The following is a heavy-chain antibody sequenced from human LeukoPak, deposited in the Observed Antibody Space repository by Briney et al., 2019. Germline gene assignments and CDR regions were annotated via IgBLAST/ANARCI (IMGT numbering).Heavy chain of an antibody. V-gene: IGHV3-23*01. J-gene: IGHJ4*02. Sequence: PGGSLRLSCAASGFTFISYAMICLRQSPGKGLEGVSAISGSGGSTYYADSVKGRFTISRDNSKNTLYLQMNSLRAEDTAVYYCAKARRGVWDYLDYWGQGTLVTVSS. CDR2: ISGSGGST. CDR1: GFTFISYA. CDR3: AKARRGVWDYLDY. D-gene: IGHD1-14*01.